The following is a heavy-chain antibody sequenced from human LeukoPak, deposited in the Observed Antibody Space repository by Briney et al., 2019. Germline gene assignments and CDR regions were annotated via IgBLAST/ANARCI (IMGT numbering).Heavy chain of an antibody. CDR1: GYSISSGYY. J-gene: IGHJ5*02. Sequence: SETLSLTCTVSGYSISSGYYWGWIRQPPGKGLEWIGYIYYSGSTYYNPSLKSRVTISVDTSKNQFSLKLSSVTAADTAVYYCARVRYYYDSSGYNNWFDPWGQGTLVTVSS. CDR3: ARVRYYYDSSGYNNWFDP. CDR2: IYYSGST. D-gene: IGHD3-22*01. V-gene: IGHV4-38-2*02.